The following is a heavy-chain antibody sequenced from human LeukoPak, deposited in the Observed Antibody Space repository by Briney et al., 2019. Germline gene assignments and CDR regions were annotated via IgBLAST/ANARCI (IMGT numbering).Heavy chain of an antibody. D-gene: IGHD3-22*01. CDR3: ATARWTYYYDSSGTDAFDI. J-gene: IGHJ3*02. V-gene: IGHV1-24*01. Sequence: ASVKVSCKVSGYTLTELSMHWVRQAPGKGLEWMGGFDPEDGETIYAQKFQGRVTMTEDTSTDTAYMELSSLRSEDTAVYYCATARWTYYYDSSGTDAFDIWGQGTMVTVSS. CDR1: GYTLTELS. CDR2: FDPEDGET.